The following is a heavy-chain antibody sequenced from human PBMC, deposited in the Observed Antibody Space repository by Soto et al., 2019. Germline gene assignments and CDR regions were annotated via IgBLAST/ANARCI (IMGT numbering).Heavy chain of an antibody. J-gene: IGHJ6*02. CDR2: INTKNGGS. CDR1: GYPFTAYY. CDR3: VGSVAVRPGRGDYHALDA. D-gene: IGHD6-6*01. V-gene: IGHV1-2*06. Sequence: GASVKVSCKASGYPFTAYYVHWVRQAPGQGLEWVGRINTKNGGSDFAQKFQGRVTMTRDSSITTAYMDLNRLTSDDTAVYYCVGSVAVRPGRGDYHALDAWGQGTTVTVSS.